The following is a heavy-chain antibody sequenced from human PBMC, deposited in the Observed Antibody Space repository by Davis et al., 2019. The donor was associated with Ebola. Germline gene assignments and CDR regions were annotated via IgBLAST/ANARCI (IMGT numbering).Heavy chain of an antibody. D-gene: IGHD3-9*01. J-gene: IGHJ5*02. V-gene: IGHV4-30-2*01. CDR2: IYHGGST. Sequence: SETLSLTCAVSGGSISSGGYSWSWIRQPPGKSLEWIGHIYHGGSTYYNPSLKSRVTISIDRSKNQFSLKLSSVTAADTAVYYCARMKLRYFDNWFDPWGQGTLVTVSS. CDR3: ARMKLRYFDNWFDP. CDR1: GGSISSGGYS.